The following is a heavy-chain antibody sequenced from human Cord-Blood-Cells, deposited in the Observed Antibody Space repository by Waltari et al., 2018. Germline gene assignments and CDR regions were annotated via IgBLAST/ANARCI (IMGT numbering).Heavy chain of an antibody. V-gene: IGHV1-2*02. CDR2: INPNSGGT. D-gene: IGHD1-26*01. CDR1: GHTLTGHY. CDR3: ARDDLLDAFDI. Sequence: QVKLVQYGAEGKKPGASVTATCKASGHTLTGHYMHLVRQAPGQGLEWMGWINPNSGGTNYAQKFQGRVTMTRDTSISTAYMELSRLRSDDTAVYYCARDDLLDAFDIWGQGTMVTVSS. J-gene: IGHJ3*02.